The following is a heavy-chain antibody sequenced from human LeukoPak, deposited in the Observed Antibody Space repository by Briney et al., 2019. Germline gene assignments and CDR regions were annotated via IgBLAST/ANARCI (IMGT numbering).Heavy chain of an antibody. Sequence: SVKVSCKASGGTFSSYAISWVRQAPGQGLEWMGRIIPILGIANYAQKFQGRVTITADKSTSTAYMELSSLRSEDTAVYYSARGWSENNWFDPWGQGTLVTVSS. CDR3: ARGWSENNWFDP. J-gene: IGHJ5*02. V-gene: IGHV1-69*04. D-gene: IGHD2-8*01. CDR1: GGTFSSYA. CDR2: IIPILGIA.